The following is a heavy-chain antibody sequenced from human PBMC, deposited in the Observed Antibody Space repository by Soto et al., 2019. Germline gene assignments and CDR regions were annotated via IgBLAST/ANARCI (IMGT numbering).Heavy chain of an antibody. CDR2: IYYSGIT. CDR1: GGSISSYY. CDR3: AGHYGSCFDY. J-gene: IGHJ4*02. V-gene: IGHV4-59*08. D-gene: IGHD3-10*01. Sequence: QVQLQESGPGLVKPSETLSLTCTVSGGSISSYYWSWIRQPPGKGLEWIGYIYYSGITNYHPSLKCRVPISADTSKNQFSLSLSSVTAAYTAVYYFAGHYGSCFDYWGQGTLVTVSS.